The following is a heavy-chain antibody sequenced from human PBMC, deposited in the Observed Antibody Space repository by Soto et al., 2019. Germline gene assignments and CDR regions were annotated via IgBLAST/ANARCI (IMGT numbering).Heavy chain of an antibody. CDR2: INAGNGST. CDR3: ARLYDFWSGYDY. Sequence: ASVKVSCKASGYTFTSYAMHWVRQAPGQRLEWMGWINAGNGSTKYSQKFQGRVTITRDTSASTAYMELSSLRSEDTAVYYCARLYDFWSGYDYWGQGTLVTVSS. CDR1: GYTFTSYA. J-gene: IGHJ4*02. V-gene: IGHV1-3*01. D-gene: IGHD3-3*01.